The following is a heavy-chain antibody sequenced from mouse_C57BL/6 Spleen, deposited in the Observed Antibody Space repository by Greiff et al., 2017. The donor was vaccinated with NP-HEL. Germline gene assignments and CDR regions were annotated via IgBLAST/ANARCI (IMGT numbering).Heavy chain of an antibody. CDR3: ARNRALYYAMGY. CDR1: GFSLTSYG. V-gene: IGHV2-2*01. CDR2: IWSGGST. Sequence: QVQLQQSGPGLVQPSQSLYITCTVSGFSLTSYGVHWVRQSPGQGLEWLGVIWSGGSTDYNAALIYSLRISKDNSNSQVFFKMNSLQADDTAIYYCARNRALYYAMGYWGQGTSVTVSS. J-gene: IGHJ4*01. D-gene: IGHD1-3*01.